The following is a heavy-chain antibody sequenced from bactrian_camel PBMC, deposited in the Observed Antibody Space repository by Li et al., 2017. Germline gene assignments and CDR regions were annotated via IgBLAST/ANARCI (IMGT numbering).Heavy chain of an antibody. Sequence: QVQLVESGGGSVKAGGSLRLSCAASQDPHALMAWFRQAPGKEREGVASVDSRSGSFYFDYADSVKGRFTMSQDNAKSTVYLQMNILKPEDTGMYFCAAGTHCTYSLIDYLGQGTQVTVS. CDR2: VDSRSGSF. V-gene: IGHV3S63*01. J-gene: IGHJ4*01. CDR1: QDPHAL. CDR3: AAGTHCTYSLIDY. D-gene: IGHD5*01.